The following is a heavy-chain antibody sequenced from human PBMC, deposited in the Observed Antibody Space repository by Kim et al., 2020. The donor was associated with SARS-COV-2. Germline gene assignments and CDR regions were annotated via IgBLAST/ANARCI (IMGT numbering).Heavy chain of an antibody. D-gene: IGHD5-12*01. CDR2: IYYTGST. Sequence: SETLSLTCTVSGGSISNYYWSWIRQPPGKGLEWIGYIYYTGSTNYNPSLKSRVTISVDTSKNQFSLKMSSVTAADTAVYYCARDGVATIGTIDYWGQGTLVTVSS. J-gene: IGHJ4*02. CDR3: ARDGVATIGTIDY. CDR1: GGSISNYY. V-gene: IGHV4-59*01.